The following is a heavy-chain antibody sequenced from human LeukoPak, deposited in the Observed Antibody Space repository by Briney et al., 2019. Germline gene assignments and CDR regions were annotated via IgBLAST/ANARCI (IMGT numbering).Heavy chain of an antibody. CDR2: IKQDGSAQ. J-gene: IGHJ5*02. Sequence: GGSLRLSCAASGFTFSDYFMSWVRQAPGKGLEWVANIKQDGSAQYYVDSVKGRFTISRDNSKNSLYLQMSNLRVEDTAVYYCARDTRMAANKYNWFDPWGQGTLVTVSS. CDR1: GFTFSDYF. D-gene: IGHD6-25*01. CDR3: ARDTRMAANKYNWFDP. V-gene: IGHV3-7*01.